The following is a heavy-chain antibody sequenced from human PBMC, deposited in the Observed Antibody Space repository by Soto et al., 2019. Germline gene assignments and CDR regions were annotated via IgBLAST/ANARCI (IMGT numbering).Heavy chain of an antibody. J-gene: IGHJ4*02. CDR3: ARDEGTTGTIPKDY. CDR2: ISYDGNNK. Sequence: QVQLVESGGGVVQPGRSLRLSCAASGFTFSSYAMHWVRQAPGKGLEWVAVISYDGNNKYYPDSVKGRFTISRDNSKNTLYLQMNSLRPEDTAVYYCARDEGTTGTIPKDYWGQGTLVTVSS. V-gene: IGHV3-30-3*01. CDR1: GFTFSSYA. D-gene: IGHD1-1*01.